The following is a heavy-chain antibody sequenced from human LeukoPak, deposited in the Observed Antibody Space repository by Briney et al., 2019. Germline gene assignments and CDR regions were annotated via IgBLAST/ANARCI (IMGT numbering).Heavy chain of an antibody. CDR3: ARDAAGTAPDY. CDR2: IYYSGST. V-gene: IGHV4-59*01. CDR1: GGCISSYY. Sequence: SETLSLTCTVSGGCISSYYWSWIRQPPGKGLEWIGYIYYSGSTNYNPSLKSRVTISVDTSKNQFSLKLSSVTAADTAVYYCARDAAGTAPDYWGQGTLVTVS. J-gene: IGHJ4*02. D-gene: IGHD5-18*01.